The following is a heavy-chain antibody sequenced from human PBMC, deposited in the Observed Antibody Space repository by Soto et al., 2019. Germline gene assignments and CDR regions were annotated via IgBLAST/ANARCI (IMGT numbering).Heavy chain of an antibody. CDR2: IYYSGSA. V-gene: IGHV4-31*03. D-gene: IGHD5-12*01. CDR3: AREEGGGYDHRWFDP. CDR1: GGSISSGGYY. Sequence: QVQLQESGPGLVKPSQTLSLTCTVSGGSISSGGYYWSWIRQHPGKGLEWIGYIYYSGSAYYNPSLKSRVTISVDTSKNQFSLKLSSVTAADTAVYYCAREEGGGYDHRWFDPWGQGTLVTVSS. J-gene: IGHJ5*02.